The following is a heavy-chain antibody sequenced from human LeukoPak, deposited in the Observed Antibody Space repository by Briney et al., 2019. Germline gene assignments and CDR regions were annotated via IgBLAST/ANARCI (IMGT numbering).Heavy chain of an antibody. Sequence: SETLTLAGAAPVSGISIHWWRWFRQSAGKGLEWFGRIYSSGSTNDNPSLKSRVTMSVDTSKNQFFLKLASVTAADTAVYYCARARSGSLDYWGQGTLVTVSS. CDR2: IYSSGST. D-gene: IGHD1-26*01. CDR1: VSGISIHW. J-gene: IGHJ4*02. CDR3: ARARSGSLDY. V-gene: IGHV4-4*07.